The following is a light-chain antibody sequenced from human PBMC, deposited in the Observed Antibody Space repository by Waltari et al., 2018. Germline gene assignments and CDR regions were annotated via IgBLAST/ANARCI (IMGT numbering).Light chain of an antibody. V-gene: IGKV3-20*01. Sequence: EIVLTQSPGTLSLSPGDRATLSCRASQSVSRTLAWYQQKPGQAPSLLIYGASIRATGVPDRFSGSGSGTDFSLTISRLEPEDFAVYYCQHYVTLAGTFGQGTKVEIK. CDR3: QHYVTLAGT. CDR1: QSVSRT. J-gene: IGKJ1*01. CDR2: GAS.